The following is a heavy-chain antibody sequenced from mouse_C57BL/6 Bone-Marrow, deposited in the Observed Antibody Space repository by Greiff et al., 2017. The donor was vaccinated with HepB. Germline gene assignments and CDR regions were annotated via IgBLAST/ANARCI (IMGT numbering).Heavy chain of an antibody. Sequence: EVQLQESGPGLVKPSQSLSLTCSVTGYSITSGYYWNWIRQFPGNKLEWMGYISYDGSNNYNPSLKNRISITRDTSKNQFFLKLNSVTTEDTATYYCARGELSNSAWFAYWGQGTLVTVSA. CDR3: ARGELSNSAWFAY. D-gene: IGHD2-5*01. J-gene: IGHJ3*01. CDR1: GYSITSGYY. V-gene: IGHV3-6*01. CDR2: ISYDGSN.